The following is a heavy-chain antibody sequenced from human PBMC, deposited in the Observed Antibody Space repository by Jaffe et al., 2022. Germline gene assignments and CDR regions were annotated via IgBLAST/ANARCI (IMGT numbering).Heavy chain of an antibody. CDR1: GFTFSSYG. V-gene: IGHV3-30*02. D-gene: IGHD5-12*01. CDR2: IRYDGSNK. J-gene: IGHJ6*03. CDR3: AKDSRGYSGYDPWPFSYYYMDV. Sequence: QVQLVESGGGVVQPGGSLRLSCAASGFTFSSYGMHWVRQAPGKGLEWVAFIRYDGSNKYYADSVKGRFTISRDNSKNTLYLQMNSLRAEDTAVYYCAKDSRGYSGYDPWPFSYYYMDVWGKGTTVTVSS.